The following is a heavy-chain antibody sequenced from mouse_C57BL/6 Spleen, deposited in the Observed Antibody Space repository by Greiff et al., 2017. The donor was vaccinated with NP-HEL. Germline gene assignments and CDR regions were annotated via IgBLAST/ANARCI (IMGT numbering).Heavy chain of an antibody. CDR1: GFTFSSYA. V-gene: IGHV5-4*03. CDR3: ARGGSYGSSPWFAY. CDR2: ISDGGSYT. J-gene: IGHJ3*01. D-gene: IGHD1-1*01. Sequence: EVKLVESGGGLVKPGGSLKLSCAASGFTFSSYAMSWVRQTPEKRLEWVATISDGGSYTYYPDNVKGRFTISRDNAKNNLYLQMSHLKSEDTAMYYCARGGSYGSSPWFAYWGQGTLVTVSA.